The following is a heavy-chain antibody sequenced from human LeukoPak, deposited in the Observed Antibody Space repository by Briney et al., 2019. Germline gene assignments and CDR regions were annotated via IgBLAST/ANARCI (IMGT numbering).Heavy chain of an antibody. CDR3: ARGVPAAILDAFDI. D-gene: IGHD2-2*01. CDR2: IYYSGST. Sequence: PSETLSLTCTVSGGSICSYYWRWIRQPPGKGLEWIGNIYYSGSTNYNPSLKSRVTISVDTSKNRFSLKLSSVTAADTAVYYCARGVPAAILDAFDIWGQGTMVTVSS. CDR1: GGSICSYY. V-gene: IGHV4-59*01. J-gene: IGHJ3*02.